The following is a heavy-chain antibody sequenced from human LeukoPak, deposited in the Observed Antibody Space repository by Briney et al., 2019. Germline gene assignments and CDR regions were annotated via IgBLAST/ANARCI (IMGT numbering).Heavy chain of an antibody. Sequence: PGGSLRLSCAASGFTFSSYSMNWVRQAPGKGLEWVSYISGSGATIFYADSVKGRFTISRDNAKNSLFLQMESLRAEDTAVYYCAKYRLAGPSYFDYWGQGTLVTVSS. CDR3: AKYRLAGPSYFDY. V-gene: IGHV3-48*01. D-gene: IGHD2/OR15-2a*01. CDR1: GFTFSSYS. J-gene: IGHJ4*02. CDR2: ISGSGATI.